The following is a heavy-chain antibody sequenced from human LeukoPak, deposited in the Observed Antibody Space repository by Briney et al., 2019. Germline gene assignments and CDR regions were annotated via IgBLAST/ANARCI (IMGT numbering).Heavy chain of an antibody. CDR3: AGARNWFDP. Sequence: PSETLSITCAVYGGSFSGYYWSWIRQPPGKGLEWIGEINHSGSTNYNPSLKSRVTISVDTSKNQFSLKLSSVTAADTAVYYCAGARNWFDPWGQGTLVTVSS. CDR2: INHSGST. J-gene: IGHJ5*02. V-gene: IGHV4-34*01. CDR1: GGSFSGYY.